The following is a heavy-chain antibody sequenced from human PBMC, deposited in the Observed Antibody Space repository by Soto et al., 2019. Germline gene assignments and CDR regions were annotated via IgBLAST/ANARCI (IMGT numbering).Heavy chain of an antibody. J-gene: IGHJ6*02. CDR1: GGSISSSSYY. D-gene: IGHD3-3*01. CDR3: ATVGLRFSGGYYYGMDV. CDR2: IYYSGST. Sequence: QLQLQESGPGLVKPSETLSLTCTVSGGSISSSSYYWGWIRQPPGKGLEWIGSIYYSGSTYYNPSLKSRVTISVDTSKNQFSLKLSSVTAADTAVYYCATVGLRFSGGYYYGMDVWGQGTTVTVSS. V-gene: IGHV4-39*01.